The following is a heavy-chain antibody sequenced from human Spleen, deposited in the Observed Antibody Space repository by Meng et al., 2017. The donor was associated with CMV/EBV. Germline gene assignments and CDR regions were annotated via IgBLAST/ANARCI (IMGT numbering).Heavy chain of an antibody. D-gene: IGHD4-23*01. V-gene: IGHV3-72*01. CDR3: TTEGGGNWFFDY. CDR2: IRNTAVGDTT. Sequence: GESLKISCVASGFIFSDHYMDWVRQAPGKGPEWVGRIRNTAVGDTTEYAASVKGRFTISRDDSKNTLYLQMNSLKTEDTAVYYCTTEGGGNWFFDYWGQGTLVTVSS. CDR1: GFIFSDHY. J-gene: IGHJ4*02.